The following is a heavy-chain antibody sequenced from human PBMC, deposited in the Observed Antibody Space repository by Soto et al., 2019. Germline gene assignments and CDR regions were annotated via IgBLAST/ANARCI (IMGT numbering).Heavy chain of an antibody. J-gene: IGHJ6*02. CDR3: ARETALGDFWSGYFAYYYYGMDV. Sequence: SETLSLTCTVSGGSISSYYWSWIRQPAGKGLEWIGRIYTSGSTNYNPSLKSRVTMSVDTSKNQFSLKLGSVTAADTAVYYCARETALGDFWSGYFAYYYYGMDVWGQGTTVT. CDR1: GGSISSYY. CDR2: IYTSGST. D-gene: IGHD3-3*01. V-gene: IGHV4-4*07.